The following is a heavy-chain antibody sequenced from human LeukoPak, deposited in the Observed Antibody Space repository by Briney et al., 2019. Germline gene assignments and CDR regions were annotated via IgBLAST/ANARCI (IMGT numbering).Heavy chain of an antibody. CDR2: INPNSGGT. CDR1: GYTFTGYY. Sequence: ASVKVSCKASGYTFTGYYMHRVRQAPGQGLEWMGWINPNSGGTNYAQKFQGRVTMTRDTSISTAYMELSRLRSDDTAVYYCATSARIQLWFGAFDIWGQGTMVTVSS. D-gene: IGHD5-18*01. CDR3: ATSARIQLWFGAFDI. V-gene: IGHV1-2*02. J-gene: IGHJ3*02.